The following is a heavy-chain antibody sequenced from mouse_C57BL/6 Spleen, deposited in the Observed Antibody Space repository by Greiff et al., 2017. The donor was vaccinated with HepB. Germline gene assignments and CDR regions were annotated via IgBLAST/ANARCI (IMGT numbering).Heavy chain of an antibody. CDR2: INPYNGGT. D-gene: IGHD2-5*01. CDR3: AAGYYSNYFDY. CDR1: GYTFTDYY. V-gene: IGHV1-19*01. J-gene: IGHJ2*01. Sequence: EVKLQQSGPVLVKPGASVKMSCKASGYTFTDYYMNWVKQSHGKSLEWIGVINPYNGGTSYNQKFKGKATLTVDKSSSTAYMELNSLTSEDSAVYYCAAGYYSNYFDYWGQGTTLTVSS.